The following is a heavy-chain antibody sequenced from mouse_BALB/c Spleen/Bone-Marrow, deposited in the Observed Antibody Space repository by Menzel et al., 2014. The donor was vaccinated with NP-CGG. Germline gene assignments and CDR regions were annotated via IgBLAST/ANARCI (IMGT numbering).Heavy chain of an antibody. CDR2: IRNKANGYTT. CDR3: ARGAYGNYFAWFAY. J-gene: IGHJ3*01. CDR1: GFTFTDYY. D-gene: IGHD2-1*01. V-gene: IGHV7-3*02. Sequence: VESGGGLVQPGGSLRLSCATSGFTFTDYYMSWVRQPPGKALEWLGFIRNKANGYTTEYSASVKGRFTISRGNSQSILYLQMNTLRAEDSATYYCARGAYGNYFAWFAYWGQGTLVTVSA.